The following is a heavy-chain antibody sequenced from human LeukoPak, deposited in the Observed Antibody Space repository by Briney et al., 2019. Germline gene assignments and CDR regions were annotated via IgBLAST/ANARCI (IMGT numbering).Heavy chain of an antibody. Sequence: KPSETLSLTWTVSDGSVTNNNWSWVRQPPGKGLEFIGHVHYSGTTNYNPSLRSRVTISIDTSKKHFFLKLKSVTAADTAVYYCAREASSWFDYWGQGTLVTVSS. J-gene: IGHJ4*02. D-gene: IGHD6-13*01. V-gene: IGHV4-59*02. CDR3: AREASSWFDY. CDR1: DGSVTNNN. CDR2: VHYSGTT.